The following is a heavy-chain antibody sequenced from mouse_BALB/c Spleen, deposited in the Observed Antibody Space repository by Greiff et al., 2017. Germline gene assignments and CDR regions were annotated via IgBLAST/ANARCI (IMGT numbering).Heavy chain of an antibody. CDR2: IDPANGNT. CDR1: GFNIKDTY. D-gene: IGHD2-14*01. CDR3: ARYDDFAY. Sequence: LVESGAELVKPGASVKLSCTASGFNIKDTYMHWVKQRPEQGLEWIGRIDPANGNTKYDPKFQGKATITADTSSNTAYLQLSSLTSEDTAVYYCARYDDFAYWGQGTLVTVSA. J-gene: IGHJ3*01. V-gene: IGHV14-3*02.